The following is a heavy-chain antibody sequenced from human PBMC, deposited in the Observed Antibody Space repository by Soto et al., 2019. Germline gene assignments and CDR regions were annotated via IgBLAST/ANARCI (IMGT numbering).Heavy chain of an antibody. CDR2: VWYDGSDK. V-gene: IGHV3-33*01. J-gene: IGHJ6*02. CDR1: GFTFSNYG. CDR3: ARLGYCIVTGCYARAYALDV. Sequence: QVQLVESGGGVVQPGRSLRLSCEATGFTFSNYGMHWVRQAPGKGLEWVAVVWYDGSDKYYADSVKGRFTISRDNSKNQLYLQMNRLSVEDTAVYYCARLGYCIVTGCYARAYALDVWGQGTTVTVSS. D-gene: IGHD2-2*01.